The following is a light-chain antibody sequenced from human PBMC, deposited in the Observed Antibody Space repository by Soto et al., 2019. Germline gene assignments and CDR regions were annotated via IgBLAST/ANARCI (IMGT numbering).Light chain of an antibody. Sequence: DIQLTQAPSFLSASVGDRVTITCRASQDISDYLAWYQQRPGKAPKLLIYAASTLQSVVPSRFSGSGSGTEFTLTVSSLQPEDFATYSCQQLNSYPLTFGGGTKVAIK. CDR1: QDISDY. V-gene: IGKV1-9*01. CDR2: AAS. J-gene: IGKJ4*01. CDR3: QQLNSYPLT.